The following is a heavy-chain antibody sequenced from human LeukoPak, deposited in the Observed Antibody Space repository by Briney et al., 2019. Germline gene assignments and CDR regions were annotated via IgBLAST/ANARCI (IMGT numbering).Heavy chain of an antibody. CDR3: ARERTRYGDAFDI. V-gene: IGHV3-53*01. CDR2: IYSGGST. J-gene: IGHJ3*02. CDR1: GFTFSTYN. Sequence: GGSLRLSCAASGFTFSTYNINWVRQAPGKGLEWVSVIYSGGSTYYADSVKGRFTISRDNSKNTLYLQMNSLRAEDTAVYYCARERTRYGDAFDIWGQGTMVTVSS. D-gene: IGHD3-9*01.